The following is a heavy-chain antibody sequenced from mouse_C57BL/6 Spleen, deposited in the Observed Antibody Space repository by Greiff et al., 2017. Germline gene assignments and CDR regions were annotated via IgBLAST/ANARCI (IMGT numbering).Heavy chain of an antibody. CDR3: ARLYYGSSWGAMDY. V-gene: IGHV1-20*01. CDR1: GYSFTGYF. Sequence: DVQLQESGPELVKPGDSVKISCKASGYSFTGYFMNWVMQSHGKSLEWIGRINPYNGDTFYNQKFKGKATLTVDKSSSTAHMELRSLTSEDSAVYYCARLYYGSSWGAMDYWGQGTSVTVSS. CDR2: INPYNGDT. D-gene: IGHD1-1*01. J-gene: IGHJ4*01.